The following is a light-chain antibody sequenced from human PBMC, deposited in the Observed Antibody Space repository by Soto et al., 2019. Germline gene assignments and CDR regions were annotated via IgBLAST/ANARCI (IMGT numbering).Light chain of an antibody. Sequence: QAVVTQEHSLTVSPGVTVTLTCASSTGAVTSDYYPNWVQQKPGQAPRALISSTSDKHSWTPARFSGSLLGDKAALTLTGVQREDEADYFCLLHCGSAQVFGGGTKLTVL. CDR3: LLHCGSAQV. V-gene: IGLV7-43*01. CDR1: TGAVTSDYY. J-gene: IGLJ3*02. CDR2: STS.